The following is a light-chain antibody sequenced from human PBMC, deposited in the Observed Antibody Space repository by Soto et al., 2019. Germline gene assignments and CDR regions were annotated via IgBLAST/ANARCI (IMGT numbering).Light chain of an antibody. CDR3: TSYTSSGLYV. J-gene: IGLJ1*01. CDR1: NSDIGGSTY. Sequence: QSALTQPASVSGSPGQSITVSCTGTNSDIGGSTYVSWYQQHPGKAPRLIIYDVNNRPSGVAARFSASKSGNTASLTISGLQAEDEADYYCTSYTSSGLYVFGTGTKLTVL. V-gene: IGLV2-14*01. CDR2: DVN.